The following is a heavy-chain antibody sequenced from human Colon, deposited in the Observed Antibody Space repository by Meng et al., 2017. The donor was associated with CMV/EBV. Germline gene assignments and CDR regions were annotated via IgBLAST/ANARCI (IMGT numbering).Heavy chain of an antibody. CDR1: GFILSDHY. CDR2: ISISSSYI. J-gene: IGHJ4*02. CDR3: ARGGSRSYFFDN. Sequence: GESLKISCGGSGFILSDHYIDWVRQAPGRGLEWVASISISSSYIYYADSVKGRFTISRDNAKNSSSLHMNSLRAEDTAIYYCARGGSRSYFFDNWGQGTLVTVSS. D-gene: IGHD3-10*01. V-gene: IGHV3-69-1*01.